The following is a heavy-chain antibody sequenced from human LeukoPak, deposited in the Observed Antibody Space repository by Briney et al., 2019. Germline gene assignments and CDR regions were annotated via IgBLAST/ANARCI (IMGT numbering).Heavy chain of an antibody. J-gene: IGHJ4*02. CDR2: ISSTSDTI. D-gene: IGHD3-9*01. Sequence: GGSLRLSCAASGFTLSSYSMNWVRQAPGKGLEWVSYISSTSDTIYYGDSVRGRFAISRDNAKNSLYLQMNSLRVEDTAVYYCARSSRGILGYEDYWGQGTLVTVSS. CDR3: ARSSRGILGYEDY. V-gene: IGHV3-48*01. CDR1: GFTLSSYS.